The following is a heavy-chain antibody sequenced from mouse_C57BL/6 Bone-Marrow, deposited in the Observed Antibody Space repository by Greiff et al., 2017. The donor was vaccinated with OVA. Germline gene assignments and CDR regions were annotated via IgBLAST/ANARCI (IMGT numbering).Heavy chain of an antibody. CDR2: IDPSDSYT. V-gene: IGHV1-50*01. CDR1: GYTFTSYW. J-gene: IGHJ4*01. CDR3: ARGGAMDY. Sequence: VQLQQPGAELVKPGASVKLSCKASGYTFTSYWMQWVNQRPGQGLEWIGEIDPSDSYTNYNQKFKGKATLTVDTSSSTAYMQLSSLTSEDSAVYYCARGGAMDYWGQGTSVTVSS.